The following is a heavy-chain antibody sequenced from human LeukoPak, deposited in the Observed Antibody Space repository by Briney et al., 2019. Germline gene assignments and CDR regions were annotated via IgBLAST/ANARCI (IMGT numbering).Heavy chain of an antibody. Sequence: GGSLRLSCAASGFTFSVYTMNWVRQAPGKGLEWVSSISPRSSYISYADSLKGRFTISRDNSKNTLYLQMSSLRAEDTAVYYCVKAGGSGWYGDYWGQGTLVTVSS. J-gene: IGHJ4*02. CDR1: GFTFSVYT. CDR2: ISPRSSYI. V-gene: IGHV3-21*01. D-gene: IGHD6-19*01. CDR3: VKAGGSGWYGDY.